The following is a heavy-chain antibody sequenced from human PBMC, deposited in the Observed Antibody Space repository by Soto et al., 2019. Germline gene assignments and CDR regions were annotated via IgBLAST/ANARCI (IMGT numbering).Heavy chain of an antibody. D-gene: IGHD3-22*01. V-gene: IGHV1-46*01. CDR3: ARDQVRGTITVVVIADYYYYGMDV. J-gene: IGHJ6*02. CDR1: GYTFTSYY. CDR2: INPSGGST. Sequence: GASVKVSCKASGYTFTSYYMHWVRQAPGQGLEWMGIINPSGGSTSYAQKFQGRVTMTRDTSTGTVYMELSSLRSEDTAVYYCARDQVRGTITVVVIADYYYYGMDVWGQGTTVTVSS.